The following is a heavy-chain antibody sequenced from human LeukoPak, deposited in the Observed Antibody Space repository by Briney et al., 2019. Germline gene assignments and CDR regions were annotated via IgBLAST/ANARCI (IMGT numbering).Heavy chain of an antibody. Sequence: GASVKVSCKASGGTFSSYAISWVRQAPGQGLEWMGGIIPIFGTANYAQKFQGRVTITADESTSTAYMELSSLRSEDTAVYYCARVGIAAAGSNYFDYWGQGTLVTVSS. CDR3: ARVGIAAAGSNYFDY. CDR1: GGTFSSYA. CDR2: IIPIFGTA. V-gene: IGHV1-69*13. D-gene: IGHD6-13*01. J-gene: IGHJ4*02.